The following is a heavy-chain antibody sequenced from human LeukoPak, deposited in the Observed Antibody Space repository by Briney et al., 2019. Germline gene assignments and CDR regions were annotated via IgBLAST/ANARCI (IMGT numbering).Heavy chain of an antibody. Sequence: SLRLSCAASGFTFSSYGMHWVRQAPGKGLEWVAVIRYDGSNKYYADSVKGRFTISRDNSKNTLYLQMNSLRAEDTAVYYCAKDRQYYYDSRTNAFDIWGQGTMVTVSS. CDR2: IRYDGSNK. D-gene: IGHD3-22*01. CDR3: AKDRQYYYDSRTNAFDI. V-gene: IGHV3-33*06. CDR1: GFTFSSYG. J-gene: IGHJ3*02.